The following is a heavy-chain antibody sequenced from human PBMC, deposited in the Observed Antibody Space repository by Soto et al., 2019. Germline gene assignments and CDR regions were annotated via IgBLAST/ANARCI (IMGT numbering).Heavy chain of an antibody. V-gene: IGHV1-69*13. CDR3: AREPNYYGPIHFDL. CDR1: GGTFSSYA. D-gene: IGHD3-10*01. J-gene: IGHJ2*01. Sequence: ASVNVSCKASGGTFSSYAISWVRQAPGQGLEWMGGIIPIFGTANYAQKLQGRVTITADESTSTAYMELSSLRSEDTAVYYCAREPNYYGPIHFDLWGRGTLVTVSS. CDR2: IIPIFGTA.